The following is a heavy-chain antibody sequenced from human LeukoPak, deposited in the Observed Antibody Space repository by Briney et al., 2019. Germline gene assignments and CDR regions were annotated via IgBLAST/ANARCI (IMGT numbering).Heavy chain of an antibody. V-gene: IGHV3-7*01. CDR3: ARGRATWDY. D-gene: IGHD1-26*01. CDR1: GFTFSNYL. Sequence: GGSLRLSCGASGFTFSNYLMSWVRQAPGKGVEWVASIKLDGSEKTYVDSAKGRFTISRDNAKSSLYLQMSSLRAEDTAVYFCARGRATWDYWGQGSLVTVSS. CDR2: IKLDGSEK. J-gene: IGHJ4*02.